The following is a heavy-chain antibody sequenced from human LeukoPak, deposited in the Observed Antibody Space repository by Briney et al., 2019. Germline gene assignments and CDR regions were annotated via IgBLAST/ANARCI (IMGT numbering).Heavy chain of an antibody. D-gene: IGHD3-22*01. V-gene: IGHV3-48*03. CDR1: GFTFSSYE. Sequence: PPEGSLRLSCAASGFTFSSYEMNWVRQAPGKGLEWVSYIIGSGSTIYYADSVKGRFTISRDNARNSLYLQMSSLRAEDTAVYYCAREADDNLDYWGQGTLVTVSS. J-gene: IGHJ4*02. CDR2: IIGSGSTI. CDR3: AREADDNLDY.